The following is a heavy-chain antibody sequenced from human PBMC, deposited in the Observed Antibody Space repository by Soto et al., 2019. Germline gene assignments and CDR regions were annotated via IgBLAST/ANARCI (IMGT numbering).Heavy chain of an antibody. D-gene: IGHD2-15*01. CDR1: GYTFTSYY. Sequence: AAVKVSCKASGYTFTSYYMHLVRQAPGQGLEWMGIINPSGGSTSYAQKFQDRVTMTRDTSTSTVYMDLSSLRSEDTAVYYFAREEKDIPLLVRSGMAAWGRGT. V-gene: IGHV1-46*01. J-gene: IGHJ6*04. CDR2: INPSGGST. CDR3: AREEKDIPLLVRSGMAA.